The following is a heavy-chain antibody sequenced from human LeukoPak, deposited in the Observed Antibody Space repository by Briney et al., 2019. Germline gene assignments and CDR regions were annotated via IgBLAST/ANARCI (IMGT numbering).Heavy chain of an antibody. D-gene: IGHD3-10*01. CDR3: ARVYGSGSSNRFDP. CDR1: GYTFTSYG. CDR2: INANNGNT. Sequence: ASVKLSCKASGYTFTSYGISWVRQAPGQGLEWMVWINANNGNTNYALKLQGRVYMSTDPFTSTAYMELTSLSSYDRAVYYCARVYGSGSSNRFDPWGQRTLVTVSS. V-gene: IGHV1-18*01. J-gene: IGHJ5*02.